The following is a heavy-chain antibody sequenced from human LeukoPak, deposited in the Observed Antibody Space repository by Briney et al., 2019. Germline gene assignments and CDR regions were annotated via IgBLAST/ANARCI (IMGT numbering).Heavy chain of an antibody. D-gene: IGHD1-26*01. CDR3: ARHRYRSGSDWIDP. V-gene: IGHV4-39*01. CDR1: GGPISSSSYY. Sequence: SETLSLTCTVSGGPISSSSYYWGWIRQPPGKGLEWIGSMYCSGTTYYNPSLKSRVTISVDTSKNQFSLKLSSVTAADTAVYYCARHRYRSGSDWIDPWGQGTLVTVSS. J-gene: IGHJ5*02. CDR2: MYCSGTT.